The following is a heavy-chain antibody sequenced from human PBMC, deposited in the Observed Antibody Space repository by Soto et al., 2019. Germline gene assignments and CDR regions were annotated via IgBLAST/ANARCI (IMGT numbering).Heavy chain of an antibody. Sequence: ASVKVSCKASGGSFSSYAISWVRQAPGQGLEWMGGIIPIFGTPSYAQKFQGRVTITADESTSTAYMELSSLRSEDTAVYYCARAAEWEQPSNQYYFDFWGQGTLVTVSS. CDR1: GGSFSSYA. J-gene: IGHJ4*02. CDR2: IIPIFGTP. V-gene: IGHV1-69*13. CDR3: ARAAEWEQPSNQYYFDF. D-gene: IGHD1-26*01.